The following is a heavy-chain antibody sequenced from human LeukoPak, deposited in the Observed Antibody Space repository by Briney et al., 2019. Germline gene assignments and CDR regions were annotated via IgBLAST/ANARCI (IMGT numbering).Heavy chain of an antibody. Sequence: PSETLSLTCTVSGGSISSYFWSWIRQPPGKGLEWIGYIYHSGSTNYNPSLKSRVTISVDTSKNQFSLKLSSVTAADTAVYYCARHDVRAAAGTFDHWGQGTLVTVSS. D-gene: IGHD6-13*01. CDR1: GGSISSYF. CDR3: ARHDVRAAAGTFDH. J-gene: IGHJ4*02. CDR2: IYHSGST. V-gene: IGHV4-59*08.